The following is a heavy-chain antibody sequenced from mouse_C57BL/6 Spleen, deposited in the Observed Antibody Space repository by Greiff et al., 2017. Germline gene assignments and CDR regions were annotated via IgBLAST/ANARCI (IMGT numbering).Heavy chain of an antibody. Sequence: QVQLQQPGAELVRPGTSVKLSCKASGYTFTSYWMHWVKQRPGQGLEWIGVIDPSDSYTNSNQKFKGKATLTVDTSSSTAYMQLSSLTSEDSAVYYWARAGGTGVAPYFDYWGQGTTLTVSS. D-gene: IGHD1-1*01. CDR3: ARAGGTGVAPYFDY. V-gene: IGHV1-59*01. CDR1: GYTFTSYW. CDR2: IDPSDSYT. J-gene: IGHJ2*01.